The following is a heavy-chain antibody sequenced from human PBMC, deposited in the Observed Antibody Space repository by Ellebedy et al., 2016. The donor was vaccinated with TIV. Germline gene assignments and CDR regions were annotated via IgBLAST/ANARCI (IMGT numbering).Heavy chain of an antibody. V-gene: IGHV3-11*04. D-gene: IGHD2-2*01. CDR3: VRGKGYCISTSCSPTNYFDY. CDR2: ISSDGDTI. CDR1: GFTFSDYY. Sequence: PGGSLRLSCAASGFTFSDYYMSWIRQAPGKGLEWISYISSDGDTIYYTDSVKGRFTISRDNAKNSLYLQMNSLRAEDTAVYYCVRGKGYCISTSCSPTNYFDYWGQGTLVTVSS. J-gene: IGHJ4*02.